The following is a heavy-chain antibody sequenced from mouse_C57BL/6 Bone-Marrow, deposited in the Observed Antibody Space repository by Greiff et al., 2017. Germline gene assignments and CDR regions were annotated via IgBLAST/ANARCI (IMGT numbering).Heavy chain of an antibody. J-gene: IGHJ3*01. CDR1: GYTFTSYW. D-gene: IGHD1-1*01. Sequence: QVQLQQPGAELVKPGASVKMSCKASGYTFTSYWITWVKQRPGQGLEWIGDIYPGSGSTNYNEKFKSKATLTVDTSSSTAYMQLSSLTSEDSAVYYCARSNYYGSSYDVVFAYWGQGTLVTVSA. V-gene: IGHV1-55*01. CDR3: ARSNYYGSSYDVVFAY. CDR2: IYPGSGST.